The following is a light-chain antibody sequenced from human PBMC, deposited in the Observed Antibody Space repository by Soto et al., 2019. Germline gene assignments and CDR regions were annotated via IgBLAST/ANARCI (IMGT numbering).Light chain of an antibody. Sequence: EIMMTQSPGTLSVSPGERATISCRASQSVSNNLAWYQQKPGQAPRLLIYAASTRATGIPARFSGSGSGTEFTLTISSLQSEDFAVYYCQQYNNWPITFGQGTRLEIK. CDR3: QQYNNWPIT. CDR1: QSVSNN. CDR2: AAS. J-gene: IGKJ5*01. V-gene: IGKV3-15*01.